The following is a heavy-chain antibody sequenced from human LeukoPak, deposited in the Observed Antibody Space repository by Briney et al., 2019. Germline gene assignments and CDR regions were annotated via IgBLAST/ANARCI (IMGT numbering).Heavy chain of an antibody. J-gene: IGHJ6*03. CDR1: GYSISSDYY. Sequence: PSETLSLTCTVSGYSISSDYYWGWIRQPPGKGLEWIGSIYHSGSTYYNPSLKSRVTISVDTSKNQFSLKLTSVTAADTAVYYCARTIDYSNYNYYYYMDVWGKGTTVTVSS. CDR2: IYHSGST. D-gene: IGHD4-11*01. V-gene: IGHV4-38-2*02. CDR3: ARTIDYSNYNYYYYMDV.